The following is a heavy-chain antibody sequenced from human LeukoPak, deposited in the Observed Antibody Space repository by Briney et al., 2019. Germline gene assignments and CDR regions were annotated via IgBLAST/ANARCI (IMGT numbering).Heavy chain of an antibody. J-gene: IGHJ4*02. CDR3: ARAGSSRFSVPYYFNY. V-gene: IGHV1-69*04. CDR2: IIPSLGTP. D-gene: IGHD6-13*01. Sequence: SVKVSCKASGDTFSNYAISWVRQAPGQGLEWVGRIIPSLGTPNYAQKFQGRVTITADRSTTTAYMELSSLRFEDTAVYYCARAGSSRFSVPYYFNYWGRGTPVTVSS. CDR1: GDTFSNYA.